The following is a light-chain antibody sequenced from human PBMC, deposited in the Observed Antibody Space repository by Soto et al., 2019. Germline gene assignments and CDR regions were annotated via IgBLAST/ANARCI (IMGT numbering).Light chain of an antibody. CDR2: GAS. CDR3: QQYGSSGT. V-gene: IGKV3-20*01. CDR1: QSLGSSS. Sequence: EIVLTQSPGTLSLSPGERATLSCRASQSLGSSSLAWYKQRPGQTPTLLIYGASTRATGIPDRFSGSGSGTDFALTISRLEPEDFAVYYCQQYGSSGTFGQGTKVDIK. J-gene: IGKJ1*01.